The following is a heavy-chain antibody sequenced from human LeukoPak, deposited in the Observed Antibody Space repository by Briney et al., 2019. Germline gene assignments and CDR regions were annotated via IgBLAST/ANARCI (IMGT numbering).Heavy chain of an antibody. J-gene: IGHJ4*02. CDR2: INPSGGST. V-gene: IGHV1-46*01. CDR1: GYTFTSYY. CDR3: ARYSGSYYYDY. Sequence: GASVKVSCKASGYTFTSYYMHWVRQAPGQGLEWMGIINPSGGSTSHAQKFQGRVTMTRDTSTSTVYMELSSLRSEDTAVYYCARYSGSYYYDYWGQGTLVTVSS. D-gene: IGHD1-26*01.